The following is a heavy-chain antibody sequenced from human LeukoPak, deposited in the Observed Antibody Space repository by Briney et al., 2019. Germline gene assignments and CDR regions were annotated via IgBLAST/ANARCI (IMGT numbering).Heavy chain of an antibody. V-gene: IGHV4-39*01. CDR2: ISYSGST. D-gene: IGHD3-10*01. J-gene: IGHJ4*02. CDR3: AATYYYGSGMGY. CDR1: GGSISSSTYY. Sequence: SETLSLTCTVSGGSISSSTYYWGWIRQPPGKGLEWIGTISYSGSTYYNPSLKSRVTISVDTSKNQFSLKLSSVTAADTAVYYCAATYYYGSGMGYWGQGTLVTVSS.